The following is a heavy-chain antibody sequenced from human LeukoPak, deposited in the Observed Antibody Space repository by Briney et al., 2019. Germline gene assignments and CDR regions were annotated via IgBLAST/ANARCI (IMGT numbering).Heavy chain of an antibody. CDR3: VRESGYSSGWYPY. CDR1: GYTFTNYW. V-gene: IGHV5-51*01. J-gene: IGHJ4*02. D-gene: IGHD6-19*01. Sequence: GESLKISCKGSGYTFTNYWIAWVRQIPGKCLEWMGMICPGDSDSRYSPSFQGQVTFSADKSISTAYLQWSSLKASDSAMYYCVRESGYSSGWYPYWGQGTLVTVSS. CDR2: ICPGDSDS.